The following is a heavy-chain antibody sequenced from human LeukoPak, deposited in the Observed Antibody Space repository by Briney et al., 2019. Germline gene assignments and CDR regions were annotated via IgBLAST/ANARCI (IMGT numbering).Heavy chain of an antibody. CDR2: IRTKAHGGTT. J-gene: IGHJ4*02. CDR3: TSNHDRSGYTPDY. Sequence: PGGSLRLSCTASGFTFGDYAMTWVRQAPGKGLEWVGFIRTKAHGGTTEYAASVKGRFTISRDDSKSTAYLQMNSLKNEDTALYYCTSNHDRSGYTPDYWGQGTLVTVSS. V-gene: IGHV3-49*04. D-gene: IGHD3-22*01. CDR1: GFTFGDYA.